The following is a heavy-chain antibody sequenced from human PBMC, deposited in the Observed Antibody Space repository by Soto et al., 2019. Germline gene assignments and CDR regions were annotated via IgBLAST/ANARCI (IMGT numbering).Heavy chain of an antibody. J-gene: IGHJ6*02. Sequence: GGSLRLSCAASGFTFSSYGMHWVRQAPGKGLEWVAVIWYDGSNKYYADSVKGRFTISRDNSKNTLYLQMNSLRAEDTAVYYCARAGGIDSSWIYYYYGMDVWGQGTTVTVSS. CDR3: ARAGGIDSSWIYYYYGMDV. CDR1: GFTFSSYG. V-gene: IGHV3-33*01. D-gene: IGHD6-13*01. CDR2: IWYDGSNK.